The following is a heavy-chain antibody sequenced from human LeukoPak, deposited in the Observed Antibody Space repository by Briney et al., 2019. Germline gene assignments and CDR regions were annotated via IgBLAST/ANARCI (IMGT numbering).Heavy chain of an antibody. V-gene: IGHV4-39*01. CDR1: GGSISSSNYY. D-gene: IGHD3-10*01. CDR3: ASTPTTIRGYYYGMDV. CDR2: MYYSGTT. Sequence: SETLSLTCTVSGGSISSSNYYWGWIRQPPGKGLEWIGSMYYSGTTYYNPSLKSRVTISVDTSKNQFSLKLSSVTAADTAVYYCASTPTTIRGYYYGMDVWGQGTTVTVSS. J-gene: IGHJ6*02.